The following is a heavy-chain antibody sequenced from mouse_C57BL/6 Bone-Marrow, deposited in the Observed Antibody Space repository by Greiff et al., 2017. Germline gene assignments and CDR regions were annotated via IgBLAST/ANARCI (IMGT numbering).Heavy chain of an antibody. Sequence: QVQLQQPGAELVKPGASVKLSCKASGYTFTSYWMHWVKQRPGQGIEWIGMIHPNSGSTNYNEKFKSKATLTVDKSSSTAYMQLSSLTSEDSAVYYCARPYGAWFAYWGQGTLVTVSA. J-gene: IGHJ3*01. CDR3: ARPYGAWFAY. CDR2: IHPNSGST. V-gene: IGHV1-64*01. CDR1: GYTFTSYW. D-gene: IGHD1-1*01.